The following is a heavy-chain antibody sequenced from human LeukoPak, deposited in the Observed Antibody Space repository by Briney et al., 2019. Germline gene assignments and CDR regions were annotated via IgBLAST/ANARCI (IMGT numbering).Heavy chain of an antibody. V-gene: IGHV3-23*01. CDR1: GFTFSSYG. CDR2: ISGSGGST. CDR3: ANSPWVRGYYYYYMDV. D-gene: IGHD3-10*01. Sequence: GGTLRLSCAASGFTFSSYGMSWVRQAPGKGLEWVSAISGSGGSTYYADSVKGRFTISRDNSKNTLYLQMNSLRAEDTAVYYCANSPWVRGYYYYYMDVWGKGTTVTISS. J-gene: IGHJ6*03.